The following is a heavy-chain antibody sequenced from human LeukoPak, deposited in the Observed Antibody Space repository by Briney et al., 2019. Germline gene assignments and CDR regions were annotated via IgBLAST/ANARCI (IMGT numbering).Heavy chain of an antibody. D-gene: IGHD2-2*01. CDR2: IYYSGHT. V-gene: IGHV4-39*07. J-gene: IGHJ4*02. CDR1: GGSINSGTSY. Sequence: SETLSLTCTVSGGSINSGTSYWGWIRQPPGKGLEWIGSIYYSGHTYYTPSLKSRVTISVDTSKNQFSLKLSSVTAADTAVYYCARRVVPAANFDYWGQGTLVTVSS. CDR3: ARRVVPAANFDY.